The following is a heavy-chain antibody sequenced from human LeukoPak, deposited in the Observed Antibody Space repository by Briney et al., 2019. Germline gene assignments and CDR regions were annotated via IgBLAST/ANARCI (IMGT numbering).Heavy chain of an antibody. CDR2: IYHSGST. V-gene: IGHV4-30-2*01. Sequence: SQTLSLTCAVSGGSISSGGYSWSWIRQPPGKGLEWIGYIYHSGSTYYNPSLKSRVTISVDRSKNQFSLKLSSVTAADTAVYYCARARVVAAPYYFDYWGQGTLVTVSS. D-gene: IGHD2-15*01. J-gene: IGHJ4*02. CDR3: ARARVVAAPYYFDY. CDR1: GGSISSGGYS.